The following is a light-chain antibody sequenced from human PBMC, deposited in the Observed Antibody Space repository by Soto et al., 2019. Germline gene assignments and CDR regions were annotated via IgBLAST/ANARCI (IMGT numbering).Light chain of an antibody. J-gene: IGKJ5*01. CDR3: QQFGSSPPRIT. CDR2: DVS. Sequence: IVLTQSPATLSLSPGKRASLSCRASQNISNYLIWYQQKPGQAPRLLIYDVSNRATGIPARFSGSGSGTDFTLTISSLEPEDFAVYYCQQFGSSPPRITFGQGTRLEIK. V-gene: IGKV3-11*01. CDR1: QNISNY.